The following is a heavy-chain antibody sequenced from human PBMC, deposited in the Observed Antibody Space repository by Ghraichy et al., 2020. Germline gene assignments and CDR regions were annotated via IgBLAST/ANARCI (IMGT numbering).Heavy chain of an antibody. V-gene: IGHV3-33*01. D-gene: IGHD1-26*01. CDR2: IWYDGSNK. CDR3: ARGSEWELGLRYYYYYGMDV. CDR1: GFTFSSYG. J-gene: IGHJ6*02. Sequence: GGSLRLSCAASGFTFSSYGMHWVRQAPGKGLEWVAVIWYDGSNKYYADSVKGRFTISRDNSKNTLYLQMNSLRAEDTAVYYCARGSEWELGLRYYYYYGMDVWGQGTTVTVSS.